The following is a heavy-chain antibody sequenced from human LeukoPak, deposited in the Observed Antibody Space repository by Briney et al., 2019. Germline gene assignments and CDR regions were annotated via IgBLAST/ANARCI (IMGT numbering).Heavy chain of an antibody. J-gene: IGHJ3*02. CDR1: GGSISSSSYY. CDR3: ARDLGGYGDAFDI. D-gene: IGHD3-10*01. Sequence: SETLSLTCTVSGGSISSSSYYWGWIRQPPGKGLEWIGSIYYSGSTYYNPSLKSRVTISVDTSKNQFSLKLSPVTAADTAVYYCARDLGGYGDAFDIWGQGTMVTVSS. CDR2: IYYSGST. V-gene: IGHV4-39*07.